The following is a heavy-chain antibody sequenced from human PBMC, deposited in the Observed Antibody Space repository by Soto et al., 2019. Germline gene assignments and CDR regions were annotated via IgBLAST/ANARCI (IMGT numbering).Heavy chain of an antibody. Sequence: QVQLQESGPGLVKPSQTLSLTCTVSGGSISSGDYYWSWIRQPPGKGLEWIGYISYSASTYYNQSLKGRVTISVDTSKNQFSLKLSSVTAADAAVYYWQGGSYYDFWAKTTQPYYYYYVRDVWGQGTTVTVPS. CDR1: GGSISSGDYY. CDR2: ISYSAST. CDR3: QGGSYYDFWAKTTQPYYYYYVRDV. D-gene: IGHD3-3*01. V-gene: IGHV4-30-4*01. J-gene: IGHJ6*02.